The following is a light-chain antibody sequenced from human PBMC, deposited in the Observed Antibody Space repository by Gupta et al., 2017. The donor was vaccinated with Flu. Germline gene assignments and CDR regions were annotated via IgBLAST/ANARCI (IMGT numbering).Light chain of an antibody. CDR3: QQSYSTPTWT. V-gene: IGKV1-39*01. J-gene: IGKJ1*01. CDR1: QSVSRY. Sequence: DRVTITCRASQSVSRYVNWYQQKPGKAPKLLIYAASSLQSGVPSRFSGGGSGTDFTLSISSLQSEDFATYYCQQSYSTPTWTFGQGTKVEIK. CDR2: AAS.